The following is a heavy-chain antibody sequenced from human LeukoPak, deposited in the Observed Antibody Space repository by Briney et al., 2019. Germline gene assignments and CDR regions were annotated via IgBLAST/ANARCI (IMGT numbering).Heavy chain of an antibody. Sequence: GASVKVSCKASGYSFTTYYIHWVRQAPGQGPEWMGVINPSGGGTSFAQKFQARLTMTRDTSTSTVYMELSGLNSEDTAVYYCAREIVVVPSAMGFDPWGQGTLVTVSS. J-gene: IGHJ5*02. V-gene: IGHV1-46*01. CDR2: INPSGGGT. CDR3: AREIVVVPSAMGFDP. D-gene: IGHD2-2*01. CDR1: GYSFTTYY.